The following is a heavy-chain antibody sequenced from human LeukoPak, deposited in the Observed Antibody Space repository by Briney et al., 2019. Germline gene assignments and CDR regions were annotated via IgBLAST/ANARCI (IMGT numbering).Heavy chain of an antibody. CDR2: ISYDGSNK. CDR1: GFTFSSYA. V-gene: IGHV3-30*04. D-gene: IGHD3-10*01. J-gene: IGHJ4*02. Sequence: GGSLRLSCAASGFTFSSYAMHWVRQAPGKGLEWVAVISYDGSNKYYADSVKGRFTISRDNSKNTLYLQMNSLRAEDTAVYYCARAYKVRGASLPFLDYWGQGTLVTDSS. CDR3: ARAYKVRGASLPFLDY.